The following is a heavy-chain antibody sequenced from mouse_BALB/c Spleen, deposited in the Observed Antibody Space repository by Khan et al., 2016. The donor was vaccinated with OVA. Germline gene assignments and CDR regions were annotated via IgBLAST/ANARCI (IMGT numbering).Heavy chain of an antibody. CDR2: INPRSSYT. Sequence: QVQLKESGAELARPGASVKMSCKASGYTFTSNTMHWVKQRPGQGLEWIGYINPRSSYTNYNQKFKDKATLTADKSSSTAYMQLSSLTSEDSAVYDCARLTTEYTMDYWGQGTSVTVSS. CDR1: GYTFTSNT. J-gene: IGHJ4*01. D-gene: IGHD2-12*01. V-gene: IGHV1-4*01. CDR3: ARLTTEYTMDY.